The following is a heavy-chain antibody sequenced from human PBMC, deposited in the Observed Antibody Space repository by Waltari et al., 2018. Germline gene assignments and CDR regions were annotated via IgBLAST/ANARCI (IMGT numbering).Heavy chain of an antibody. CDR1: GYTFIRSS. CDR2: INVGNGDT. CDR3: ARGSRLPFFDW. D-gene: IGHD4-17*01. Sequence: QVPLVQSRTAVKQPVATVTVSCKTSGYTFIRSSLHWVRQAPGQRPEWMGWINVGNGDTKYSQEFQGRVTITSDTFARTTYMELRSLRAEDMAVYFCARGSRLPFFDWWGQGTLVSVSS. J-gene: IGHJ4*02. V-gene: IGHV1-3*03.